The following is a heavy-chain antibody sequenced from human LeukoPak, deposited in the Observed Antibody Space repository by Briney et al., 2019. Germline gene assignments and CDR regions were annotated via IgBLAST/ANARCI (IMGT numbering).Heavy chain of an antibody. CDR1: GGSISSGGYY. CDR3: ARNFGSGNYFDY. CDR2: IYYSGST. J-gene: IGHJ4*02. D-gene: IGHD3-10*01. V-gene: IGHV4-31*03. Sequence: SETLSLTCTVSGGSISSGGYYWSWIRQHPGKGLEWIGYIYYSGSTYYNPSLKSRVTISVDTSKNQFSLKLSSVTAADTAVYYCARNFGSGNYFDYWGQGTLVTVSS.